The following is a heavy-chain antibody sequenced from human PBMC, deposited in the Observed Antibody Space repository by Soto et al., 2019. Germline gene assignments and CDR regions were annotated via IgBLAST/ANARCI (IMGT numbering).Heavy chain of an antibody. V-gene: IGHV1-8*01. J-gene: IGHJ5*02. Sequence: ASVKVSFKASGYTFTSYDINWVRQATGQGLEWMGWMNPNSGNTGYAQKFQGRVTMTRNTSISTAYMELSSLRSEDTAVYYCAREKVEQQQNWFDPWGQGTLVTVSS. CDR1: GYTFTSYD. CDR2: MNPNSGNT. CDR3: AREKVEQQQNWFDP. D-gene: IGHD6-13*01.